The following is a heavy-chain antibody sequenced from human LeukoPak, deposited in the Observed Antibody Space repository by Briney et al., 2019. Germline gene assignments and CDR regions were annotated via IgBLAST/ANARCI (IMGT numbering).Heavy chain of an antibody. V-gene: IGHV1-8*01. CDR2: MNPNSGNT. CDR3: ARGWGYCSSTSCEYYYGMDV. Sequence: ASVKVSCKASGYTFTSYDINWVRQATGQGLEWMGWMNPNSGNTGYAQKFQGRVTMTRNTSISTAYMELSSLRSEDTAVYYCARGWGYCSSTSCEYYYGMDVWGQGTTVTVSS. CDR1: GYTFTSYD. D-gene: IGHD2-2*01. J-gene: IGHJ6*02.